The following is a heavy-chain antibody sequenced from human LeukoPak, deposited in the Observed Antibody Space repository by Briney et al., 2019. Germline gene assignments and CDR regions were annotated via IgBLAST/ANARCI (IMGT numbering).Heavy chain of an antibody. J-gene: IGHJ4*02. Sequence: SETLSLTCTVSGGSISSYYWSWIRQPAGKGLEWIGRIYTSGSTNYNPSLKSRVTMSVDTSKTQFSLKLSPVTAADTAVYYCARGRYGYSSGWYFDYWGQGTLVTVSS. CDR2: IYTSGST. CDR1: GGSISSYY. CDR3: ARGRYGYSSGWYFDY. V-gene: IGHV4-4*07. D-gene: IGHD6-19*01.